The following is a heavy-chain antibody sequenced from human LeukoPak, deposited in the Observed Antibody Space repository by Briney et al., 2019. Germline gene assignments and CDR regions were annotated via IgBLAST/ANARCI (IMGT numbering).Heavy chain of an antibody. J-gene: IGHJ4*02. Sequence: GGSLRLSCAASGFTFSSYGMHWVRQAPGKGLEWVAVIWYDGSNKYYADSVKGRFTISRDNSKNTLYLQVNSLRAEDTAVYYCASQTTVKYYFDYWGQGTLVTVSS. V-gene: IGHV3-33*01. CDR2: IWYDGSNK. D-gene: IGHD4-17*01. CDR3: ASQTTVKYYFDY. CDR1: GFTFSSYG.